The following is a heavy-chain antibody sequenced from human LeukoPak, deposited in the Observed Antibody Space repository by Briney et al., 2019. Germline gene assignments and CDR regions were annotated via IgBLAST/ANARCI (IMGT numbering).Heavy chain of an antibody. Sequence: PSQTLSLTCAVSGGSISSGGYSWSWIRQPPGKGLEWIGYIYHSGSTYYNPSLKSRVTISVDRSKNQFSLKLSSVTAADTAVYHCARYIVVLPAGRDYYGVDVWGQGTTVTVSS. CDR3: ARYIVVLPAGRDYYGVDV. D-gene: IGHD2-2*01. CDR1: GGSISSGGYS. V-gene: IGHV4-30-2*02. CDR2: IYHSGST. J-gene: IGHJ6*02.